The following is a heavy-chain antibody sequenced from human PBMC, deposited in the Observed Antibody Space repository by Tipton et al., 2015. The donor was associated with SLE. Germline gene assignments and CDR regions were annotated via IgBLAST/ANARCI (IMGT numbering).Heavy chain of an antibody. Sequence: TLSLTCTVSGDSITSDYWTWIRQPPGKGLEWIGYISYSGSTNYNPSVRSRVSISLDTSKNQFSLKVKSVTTADTAVYYCAREEEGCSGGNCWDYFDSWGQGTLVTVSS. CDR2: ISYSGST. CDR1: GDSITSDY. V-gene: IGHV4-59*01. J-gene: IGHJ4*02. D-gene: IGHD2-15*01. CDR3: AREEEGCSGGNCWDYFDS.